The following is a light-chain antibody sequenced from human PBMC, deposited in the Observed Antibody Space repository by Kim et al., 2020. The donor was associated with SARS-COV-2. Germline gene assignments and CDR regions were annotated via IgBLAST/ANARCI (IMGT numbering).Light chain of an antibody. J-gene: IGKJ1*01. Sequence: ATINCRSSQSVLSSSNNKNYLAWYQQKPGQPPKLLIYWASTRESGVPDRLSGSGSGTDFTLTISSLQAEDVAVYYCQQYYSSPQTFGQGTKVEIK. CDR3: QQYYSSPQT. V-gene: IGKV4-1*01. CDR2: WAS. CDR1: QSVLSSSNNKNY.